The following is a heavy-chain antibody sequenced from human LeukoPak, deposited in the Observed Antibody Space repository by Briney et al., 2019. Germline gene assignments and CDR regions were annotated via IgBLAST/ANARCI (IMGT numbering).Heavy chain of an antibody. CDR3: ARVPRDDSSGYYVY. CDR1: GYTFTSYG. CDR2: ISAYNGNT. Sequence: ASVKVSCKASGYTFTSYGISWVRQAPGQGLEWMGWISAYNGNTNYAQKLQGRVTMTTDTSTSTAYMELRSLRSDDTAVYYCARVPRDDSSGYYVYWGQGTLVTVSS. V-gene: IGHV1-18*01. J-gene: IGHJ4*02. D-gene: IGHD3-22*01.